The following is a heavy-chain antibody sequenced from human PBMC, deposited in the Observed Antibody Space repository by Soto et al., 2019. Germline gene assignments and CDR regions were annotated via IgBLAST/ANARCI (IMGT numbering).Heavy chain of an antibody. V-gene: IGHV3-9*01. CDR1: GFTFDDYA. CDR2: ISWNSGNI. CDR3: TKGASTSCFSAFDF. D-gene: IGHD2-2*01. J-gene: IGHJ3*01. Sequence: EVQLVESGGGLVHPGRSLSLSCTASGFTFDDYAMHWVRQAPGKCLEWVSSISWNSGNIVNADSVRGRFTISRDNAKTSLHLQMNSLSAEDSALYYCTKGASTSCFSAFDFWGQGTMVSVSS.